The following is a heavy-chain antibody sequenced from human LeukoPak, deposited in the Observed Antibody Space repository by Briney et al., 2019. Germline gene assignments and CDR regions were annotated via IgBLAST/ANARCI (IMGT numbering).Heavy chain of an antibody. V-gene: IGHV3-30*03. CDR3: VREVPGIMVASDL. J-gene: IGHJ3*01. Sequence: GGSLRLSCAASGFTFSNSAMHWVRQTPGKGLEWVAVISYDGNHKYYPDSVKGRFTISRDTSKNTLFLQMNSLRAEDTAVYYCVREVPGIMVASDLWGQGTMLSVSS. CDR2: ISYDGNHK. CDR1: GFTFSNSA. D-gene: IGHD2-2*01.